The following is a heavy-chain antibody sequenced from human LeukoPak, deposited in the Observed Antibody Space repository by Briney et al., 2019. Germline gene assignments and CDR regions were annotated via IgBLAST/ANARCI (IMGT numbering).Heavy chain of an antibody. V-gene: IGHV1-3*01. Sequence: ASVKVSCKASGYTFTSYAMHWVRQAPGQRLEWMGWINAGNGNTKYSQKFQGRVTITRDTSASTAYMELSSLRSEDTAVYYCARGRTGFCSGGGCYFSYYFDYWGQGTLVTVSS. CDR3: ARGRTGFCSGGGCYFSYYFDY. CDR2: INAGNGNT. J-gene: IGHJ4*02. D-gene: IGHD2-15*01. CDR1: GYTFTSYA.